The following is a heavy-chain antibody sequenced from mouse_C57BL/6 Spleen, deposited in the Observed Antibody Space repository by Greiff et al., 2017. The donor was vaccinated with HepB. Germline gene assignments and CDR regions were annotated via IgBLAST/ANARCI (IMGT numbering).Heavy chain of an antibody. D-gene: IGHD1-1*01. CDR2: IYPRSGNT. V-gene: IGHV1-81*01. CDR1: GYTFTSYG. J-gene: IGHJ3*01. Sequence: QVQLQQSGAELARPGASVKLSCKASGYTFTSYGISWVKQRTGQGLEWIGEIYPRSGNTYYNEKFKGKATLTADKSSSTAYMELRSLTSEDSAVYFCARGIYYYGSSLAWFAYWGQGTLVTVSA. CDR3: ARGIYYYGSSLAWFAY.